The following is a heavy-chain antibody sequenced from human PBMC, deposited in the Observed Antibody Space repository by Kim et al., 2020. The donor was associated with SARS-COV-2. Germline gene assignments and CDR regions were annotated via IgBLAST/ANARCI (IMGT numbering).Heavy chain of an antibody. D-gene: IGHD7-27*01. CDR3: ARGNWGSYYYMDV. Sequence: YQASVKGRFTTSRDNSKHTLYLQMNSLRAEDTAVYYCARGNWGSYYYMDVWGKGTTVTVSS. V-gene: IGHV3-30*01. J-gene: IGHJ6*03.